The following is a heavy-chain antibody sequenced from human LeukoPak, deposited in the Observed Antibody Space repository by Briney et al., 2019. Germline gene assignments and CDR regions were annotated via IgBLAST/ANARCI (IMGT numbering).Heavy chain of an antibody. D-gene: IGHD3-22*01. CDR3: ARDKIGTMIVVVMYYFDY. J-gene: IGHJ4*02. Sequence: GGSLRLSCAASGFTFSSYAMHWVCQALGKGLEWVAVISYDGSNKYYADSVKGRFTISRDNSKNTLYLQMNSLRAEDTAVYYCARDKIGTMIVVVMYYFDYWGQGTLVTVSS. CDR2: ISYDGSNK. V-gene: IGHV3-30-3*01. CDR1: GFTFSSYA.